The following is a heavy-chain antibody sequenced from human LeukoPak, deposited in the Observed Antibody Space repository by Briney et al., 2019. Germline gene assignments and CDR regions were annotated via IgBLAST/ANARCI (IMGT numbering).Heavy chain of an antibody. J-gene: IGHJ3*02. CDR2: IHYSGST. CDR1: GGSISSYY. D-gene: IGHD2-15*01. CDR3: ARHEGGLLLGAFDI. V-gene: IGHV4-59*08. Sequence: SETLSLTCTVSGGSISSYYWNWIRQPPGRGLEWIGYIHYSGSTTYNPSLKSRVTISVDTSKNQFSLKLSSVTAADTAVYYCARHEGGLLLGAFDIWGQGTMVTVSS.